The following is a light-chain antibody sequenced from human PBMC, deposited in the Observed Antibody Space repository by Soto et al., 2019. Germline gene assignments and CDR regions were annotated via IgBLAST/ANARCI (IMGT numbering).Light chain of an antibody. V-gene: IGLV1-40*01. CDR2: GNT. CDR1: SSNIGAGYD. J-gene: IGLJ1*01. Sequence: QSVLTQPPSVSGAPGQRVTISCTGSSSNIGAGYDVHWYQQLPGTAPKFLIYGNTNRPSGVPDRFSGSKSGTSAFLAITGLQAEDEADYYCQSYDSSLSGSNVFGTGTKLTVL. CDR3: QSYDSSLSGSNV.